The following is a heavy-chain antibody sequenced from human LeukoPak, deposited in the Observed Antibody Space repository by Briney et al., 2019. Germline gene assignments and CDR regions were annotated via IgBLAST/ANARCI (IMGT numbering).Heavy chain of an antibody. CDR3: ARSGNYDW. J-gene: IGHJ4*02. V-gene: IGHV3-48*02. Sequence: GGSLRLSCSASGFTFSTYSMTWVRQAPGKGLEWVSYISSTSSTICYADSVKGRFTISRDNAKNSLYLQMNSLRDEDTAVYYCARSGNYDWWGQGTLVTVSS. D-gene: IGHD1-1*01. CDR1: GFTFSTYS. CDR2: ISSTSSTI.